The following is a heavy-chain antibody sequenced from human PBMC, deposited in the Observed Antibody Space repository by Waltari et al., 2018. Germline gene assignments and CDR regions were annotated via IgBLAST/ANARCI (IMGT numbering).Heavy chain of an antibody. J-gene: IGHJ6*02. CDR1: GFTFSTDW. Sequence: EVQLVESGGGLVQPGGSLRLSCAASGFTFSTDWRNWVRQAPGKGLVWVSRINNDGSSTSYADSVKGRFTISRDNARNTLYLQMSSLRVEDTAVYYCARDYGMDVWGQGTTVTVSS. V-gene: IGHV3-74*01. CDR3: ARDYGMDV. CDR2: INNDGSST.